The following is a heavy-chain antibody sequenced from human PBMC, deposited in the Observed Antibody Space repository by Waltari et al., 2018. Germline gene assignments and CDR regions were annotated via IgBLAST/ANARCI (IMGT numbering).Heavy chain of an antibody. CDR2: INTISGGT. Sequence: QVQLVQSGAEVKNPGASVKVSCKASGYTFTGYYMHWVRPAPGQGLEWIGRINTISGGTKYAQKVQGRVSMTRDTSISTAYMELSRLRSDETAVDDCERVDACHNWGQGTLVTVSS. D-gene: IGHD2-2*03. CDR3: ERVDACHN. V-gene: IGHV1-2*06. J-gene: IGHJ4*02. CDR1: GYTFTGYY.